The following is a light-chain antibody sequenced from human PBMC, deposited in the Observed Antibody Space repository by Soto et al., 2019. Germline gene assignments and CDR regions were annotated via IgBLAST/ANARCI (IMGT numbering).Light chain of an antibody. CDR2: GAS. CDR1: QSVSSSY. Sequence: EIVWTQSPGTLSLSPGERATLSCRASQSVSSSYLAWYQQKPGQAPRLLIYGASSRATGIPDRFSGSGSGTDFTLTISRLEPEDFAVYSCQQHGSSPLVTFGQGTRLEIK. V-gene: IGKV3-20*01. J-gene: IGKJ5*01. CDR3: QQHGSSPLVT.